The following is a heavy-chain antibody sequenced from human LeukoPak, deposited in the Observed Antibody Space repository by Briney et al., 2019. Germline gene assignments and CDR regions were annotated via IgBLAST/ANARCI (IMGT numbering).Heavy chain of an antibody. CDR2: INPNSGGT. Sequence: ASVKVSCKASGYTFTGYYMHWLRQAPGQGVDWMGWINPNSGGTNYAQKFQGRVTMTRDTSISTSYMELRSLRSDDTAVYYCARTVLLWFGEPNYYMDVWGKGTTVTLSS. J-gene: IGHJ6*03. CDR1: GYTFTGYY. V-gene: IGHV1-2*02. CDR3: ARTVLLWFGEPNYYMDV. D-gene: IGHD3-10*01.